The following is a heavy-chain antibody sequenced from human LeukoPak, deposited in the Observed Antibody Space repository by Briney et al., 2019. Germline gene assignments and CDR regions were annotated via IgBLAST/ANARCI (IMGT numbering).Heavy chain of an antibody. Sequence: KPSETLSLTCIVSGGSISSYSWTWIRQPAGEGLEWIGRIYTSGTTNYNPSLKSRVTISVDTSKNQFSLKLSSVTAADTAVYYCARGTRRYSSGWYPSSFDIWGQGTMVTVSS. CDR3: ARGTRRYSSGWYPSSFDI. D-gene: IGHD6-19*01. CDR2: IYTSGTT. CDR1: GGSISSYS. V-gene: IGHV4-4*07. J-gene: IGHJ3*02.